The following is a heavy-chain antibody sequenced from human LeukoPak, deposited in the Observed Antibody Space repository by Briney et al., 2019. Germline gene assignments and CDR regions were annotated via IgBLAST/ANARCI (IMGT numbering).Heavy chain of an antibody. CDR3: ARDLGIVVVPAAIDFDY. V-gene: IGHV3-21*01. CDR1: GFTFSSYS. Sequence: PGGSLRLSCAASGFTFSSYSMNWVRQAPGKGLEWVSSISSSSSYIYYADSVKGRFTISRDNAKNSLYLQMNSLRAEDTAVYYCARDLGIVVVPAAIDFDYWGQGTLVTVSS. CDR2: ISSSSSYI. D-gene: IGHD2-2*02. J-gene: IGHJ4*02.